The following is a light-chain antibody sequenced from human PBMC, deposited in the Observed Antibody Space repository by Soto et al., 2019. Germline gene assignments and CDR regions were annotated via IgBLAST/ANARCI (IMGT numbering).Light chain of an antibody. CDR3: HQYGTSPLT. CDR1: QSVTSGY. Sequence: ELVLTQSPGTLSLSPGARATLSCRASQSVTSGYLAWYQQKHGQSPRLIMYGASSRATGVPDRFSGSGSGTDLTLTITRLQPEDFEVYDCHQYGTSPLTFGGGTKVDIK. CDR2: GAS. J-gene: IGKJ4*01. V-gene: IGKV3-20*01.